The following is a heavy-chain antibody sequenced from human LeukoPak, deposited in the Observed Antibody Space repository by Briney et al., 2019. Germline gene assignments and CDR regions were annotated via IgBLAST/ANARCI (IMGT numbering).Heavy chain of an antibody. V-gene: IGHV3-21*04. CDR2: ISISSSYT. CDR1: GFTFSSDS. CDR3: AKDRGSMVRGVIMDY. J-gene: IGHJ4*02. Sequence: GGSLRLSCAASGFTFSSDSMNWVRQAPGKGLEWISFISISSSYTYYADSVKGRFTISRDNSKNTLYLQMNSLRAEDTAVYYCAKDRGSMVRGVIMDYWGQGTLVTVSS. D-gene: IGHD3-10*01.